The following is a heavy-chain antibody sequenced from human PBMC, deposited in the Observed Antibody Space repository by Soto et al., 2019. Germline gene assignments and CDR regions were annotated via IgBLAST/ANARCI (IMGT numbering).Heavy chain of an antibody. CDR3: AKDTFKRGQLGPIDY. CDR2: LSWDGSTT. J-gene: IGHJ4*02. V-gene: IGHV3-43*01. Sequence: GGSLRLSCAASGFTFDDYTMHWVRQAPGKGLEWVSVLSWDGSTTYHADSVKGRFTISRDSSKNSLYLQMNSLRTEDTALYYCAKDTFKRGQLGPIDYWGQGTLVTVSS. D-gene: IGHD6-13*01. CDR1: GFTFDDYT.